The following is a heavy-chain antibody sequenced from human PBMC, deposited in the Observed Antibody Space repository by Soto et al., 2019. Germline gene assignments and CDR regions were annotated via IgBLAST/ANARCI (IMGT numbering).Heavy chain of an antibody. Sequence: ASVKVSCKASGYTFTSYAMHWVRQAPGQRLEWMGWINAGNGNTKYSQKFQGRVTITRDTSASTAYMELSSLRSEDTAVYYCARDLSSGITMVRGWGYYYGMDVWGQGTTVTVSS. J-gene: IGHJ6*02. D-gene: IGHD3-10*01. CDR2: INAGNGNT. CDR1: GYTFTSYA. V-gene: IGHV1-3*01. CDR3: ARDLSSGITMVRGWGYYYGMDV.